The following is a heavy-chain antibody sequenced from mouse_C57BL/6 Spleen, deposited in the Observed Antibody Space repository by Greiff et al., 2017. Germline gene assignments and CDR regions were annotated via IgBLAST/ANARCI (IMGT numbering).Heavy chain of an antibody. J-gene: IGHJ4*01. CDR1: GYTFTSYW. D-gene: IGHD1-1*01. CDR2: LHPNRGST. CDR3: HYYGSSYDSMDY. Sequence: QVQLQQPGAELVKPGASVKLSCKASGYTFTSYWMHWVKQRPGQGLEWIGMLHPNRGSTNYNEKFKSKATLTVDKSSSTAYMQLSSLTSEDSAVYYCHYYGSSYDSMDYWGQGTSVTVSS. V-gene: IGHV1-64*01.